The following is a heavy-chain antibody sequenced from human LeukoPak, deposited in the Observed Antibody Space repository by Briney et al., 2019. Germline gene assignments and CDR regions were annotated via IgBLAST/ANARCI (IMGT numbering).Heavy chain of an antibody. CDR1: GFIFSSYG. CDR3: AKDASGSYVYYYYYYGMDV. J-gene: IGHJ6*02. D-gene: IGHD1-26*01. Sequence: GGSLRLSRAASGFIFSSYGMHWVRQAPGKGLEWVAVISYDGSNKYYADSVKGRFTISRDNSKNTLYLQMNSLRAEDTAVYYCAKDASGSYVYYYYYYGMDVWGQGTTVTVSS. V-gene: IGHV3-30*18. CDR2: ISYDGSNK.